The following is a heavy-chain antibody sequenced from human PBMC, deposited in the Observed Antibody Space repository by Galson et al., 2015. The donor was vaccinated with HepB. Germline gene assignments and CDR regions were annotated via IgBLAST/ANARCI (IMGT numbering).Heavy chain of an antibody. Sequence: SVKVSCKASGYTFTNYYMHWVRQAPGQGLEWMGIINPSSGRTTYAQYFQGRVTMTWDTSTSTVYMELSSLRSDDTAVYYCTRGGVYAGDYWGQGTLVTVSS. V-gene: IGHV1-46*03. J-gene: IGHJ4*02. D-gene: IGHD2/OR15-2a*01. CDR2: INPSSGRT. CDR3: TRGGVYAGDY. CDR1: GYTFTNYY.